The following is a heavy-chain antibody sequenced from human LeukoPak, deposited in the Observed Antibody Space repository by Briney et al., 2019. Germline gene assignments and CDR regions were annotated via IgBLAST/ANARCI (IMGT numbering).Heavy chain of an antibody. D-gene: IGHD6-13*01. CDR2: INHSGST. CDR3: ARGAPDGIVAAGTLDY. V-gene: IGHV4-34*01. CDR1: GGSFSGYY. J-gene: IGHJ4*02. Sequence: SETLSLTCAVYGGSFSGYYWSWIRQPPGKGLEWIGEINHSGSTNYNPSLKSRVTISVDTSKNQFSLKLSSVTAADTAVYYCARGAPDGIVAAGTLDYWGQGTLVTVSS.